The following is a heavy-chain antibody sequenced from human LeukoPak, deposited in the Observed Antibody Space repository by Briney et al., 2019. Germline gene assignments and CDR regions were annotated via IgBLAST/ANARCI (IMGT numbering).Heavy chain of an antibody. D-gene: IGHD3-10*01. CDR3: ARDLITMVRGVIIYYGMDV. CDR2: ISYDGSNK. V-gene: IGHV3-30*04. J-gene: IGHJ6*04. Sequence: PGGSLRLSCAASGFTFSSYAMHWVRQAPGKGLEWVAVISYDGSNKYYADSVKGRFNISRDNSKNTLYLQMNSLRAEDTAVYYCARDLITMVRGVIIYYGMDVWGKGTTVTVSS. CDR1: GFTFSSYA.